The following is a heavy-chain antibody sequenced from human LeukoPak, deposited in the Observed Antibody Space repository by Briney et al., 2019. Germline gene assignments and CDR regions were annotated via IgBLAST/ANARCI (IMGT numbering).Heavy chain of an antibody. CDR3: ARSRYGDYDYYYYGMDV. Sequence: ASVKVSCKASGYTFTSYAMHWVRQAPGQRLEWMGCINAGNGNTKYSQKFQGRVTITRDTSASTAYMELSSLRSEDTAVYYCARSRYGDYDYYYYGMDVWGQGTTVTVSS. D-gene: IGHD4-17*01. CDR2: INAGNGNT. CDR1: GYTFTSYA. V-gene: IGHV1-3*01. J-gene: IGHJ6*02.